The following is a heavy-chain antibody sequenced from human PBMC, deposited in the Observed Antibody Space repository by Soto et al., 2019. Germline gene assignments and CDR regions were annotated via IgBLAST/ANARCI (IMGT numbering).Heavy chain of an antibody. CDR1: GLTVRGKKY. D-gene: IGHD1-1*01. J-gene: IGHJ3*02. V-gene: IGHV3-53*01. Sequence: DVQLVASGGGLIQPGGSLRLSCAALGLTVRGKKYITWVRQAPGKGLEWVSALYDVDGTYYADSAKGRFTISRDNSNKIIYLQMNSLGPDDTAVYYCASWLEREHAYDIWGLGTMVTVSS. CDR2: LYDVDGT. CDR3: ASWLEREHAYDI.